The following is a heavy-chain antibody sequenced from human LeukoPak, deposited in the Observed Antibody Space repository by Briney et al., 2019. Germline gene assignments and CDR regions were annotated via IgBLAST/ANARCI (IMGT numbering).Heavy chain of an antibody. J-gene: IGHJ5*02. CDR2: INPNSGGT. CDR1: GYTFTSYY. CDR3: ARDRPYCSSTSCYMVRGIKILTFDP. D-gene: IGHD2-2*02. V-gene: IGHV1-2*02. Sequence: ASVKVSCQASGYTFTSYYMHWVRQAPGQGLEWMGWINPNSGGTNYAQKFQGRVTMTRDTSISTAYMELSRLRSDDTAVYYCARDRPYCSSTSCYMVRGIKILTFDPWGQGSLVTVSS.